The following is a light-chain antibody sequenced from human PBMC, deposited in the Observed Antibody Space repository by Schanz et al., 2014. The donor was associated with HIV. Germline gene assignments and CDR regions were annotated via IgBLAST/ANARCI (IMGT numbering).Light chain of an antibody. Sequence: QSALTQPASVSGSPGQSITISCTGTSSDVGNYNYVSWYQQLPGKAPKLMIYDVSNRPSGISSRFSGSKSANTASLTISGLQAEDEADYHCSSFTSSNTWVFGGGTKLTVL. V-gene: IGLV2-14*03. CDR1: SSDVGNYNY. CDR3: SSFTSSNTWV. CDR2: DVS. J-gene: IGLJ3*02.